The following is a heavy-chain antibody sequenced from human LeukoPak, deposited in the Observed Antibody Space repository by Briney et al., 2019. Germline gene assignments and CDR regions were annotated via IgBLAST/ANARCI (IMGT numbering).Heavy chain of an antibody. D-gene: IGHD3-3*01. Sequence: PGKSLRLSCPASGFTFSDYGIHWVRQAPGKGLEWVGVIYSDGSNKYFIDSVKGRFTISRDDSKNTVFLQMNSLRVDDTSVYYCARDLKSGYMDSWGQGTLVTVSS. CDR3: ARDLKSGYMDS. J-gene: IGHJ4*02. V-gene: IGHV3-33*01. CDR2: IYSDGSNK. CDR1: GFTFSDYG.